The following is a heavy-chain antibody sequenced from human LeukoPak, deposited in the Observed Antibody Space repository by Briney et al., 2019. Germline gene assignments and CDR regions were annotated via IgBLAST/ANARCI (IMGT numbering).Heavy chain of an antibody. CDR2: IKQDGTDK. J-gene: IGHJ4*02. D-gene: IGHD3-22*01. Sequence: GGSLRLSCAASGFTFSSYWMSWVRQAPGKGLDWVANIKQDGTDKYYVDSVKGRFTISRDNAKDLLYLQMNSLRAEDTAVYYCAREKLDTRGYVDYWGQGTLVTVSS. CDR3: AREKLDTRGYVDY. V-gene: IGHV3-7*01. CDR1: GFTFSSYW.